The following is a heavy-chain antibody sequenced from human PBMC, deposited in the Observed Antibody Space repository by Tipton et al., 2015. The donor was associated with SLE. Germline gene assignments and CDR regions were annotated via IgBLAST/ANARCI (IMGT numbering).Heavy chain of an antibody. CDR1: GDSISSYH. CDR3: ARHGMAVDATGYLDY. V-gene: IGHV4-59*08. J-gene: IGHJ4*02. D-gene: IGHD6-19*01. CDR2: LHYGGST. Sequence: TLSLTCTLSGDSISSYHWSWIRQPPGRGLEWIGYLHYGGSTDYNPSLKSRVTISVDRPKNQVSLKLSSVTAADTALYYCARHGMAVDATGYLDYWGQGTLDTVSS.